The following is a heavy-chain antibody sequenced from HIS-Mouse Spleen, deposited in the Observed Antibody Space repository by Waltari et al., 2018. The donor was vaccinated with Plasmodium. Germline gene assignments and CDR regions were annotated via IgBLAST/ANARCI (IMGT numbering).Heavy chain of an antibody. Sequence: QVQLVQSGAEVKKPGASVKVSCKASGYTFTSYDINWVRKATGQGLEWMGWVNPNIGNTGDAQKFQGRVTMTRTTSISTAYMELSSLRSEDTAVYYFARGSDDYGDYFDYWGQGTLVTVSS. CDR2: VNPNIGNT. CDR3: ARGSDDYGDYFDY. CDR1: GYTFTSYD. D-gene: IGHD4-17*01. J-gene: IGHJ4*02. V-gene: IGHV1-8*01.